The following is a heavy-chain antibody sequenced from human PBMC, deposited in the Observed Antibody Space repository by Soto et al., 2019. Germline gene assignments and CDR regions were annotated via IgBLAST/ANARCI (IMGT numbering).Heavy chain of an antibody. J-gene: IGHJ3*02. V-gene: IGHV3-30*18. CDR1: GFTFSSYG. D-gene: IGHD6-19*01. Sequence: XESLRLACAASGFTFSSYGMHWVRQAPGKGLEWVAVISYDGSNKYYADSVKGRFTISRDNSKNTLYLQMNSLRAEDTAVYYCAKVIAVAGTGYAFDIWGQGTMVTVSS. CDR3: AKVIAVAGTGYAFDI. CDR2: ISYDGSNK.